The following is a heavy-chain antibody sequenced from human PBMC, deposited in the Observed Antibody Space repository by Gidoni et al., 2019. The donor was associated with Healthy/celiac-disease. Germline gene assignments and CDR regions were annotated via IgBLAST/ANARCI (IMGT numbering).Heavy chain of an antibody. V-gene: IGHV4-34*01. J-gene: IGHJ5*02. Sequence: QVQLQQWGAGLVKPSETLSLTCAVYGGSFSGYYWSWIRQPPGKGLEWIGEINHSGSTNYNPSLKSRVTISVDTSKNQFSLKLSSVTAADTAVYYCARGTVVVPAASPPWFDPWGQGTLVTVSS. CDR2: INHSGST. CDR1: GGSFSGYY. CDR3: ARGTVVVPAASPPWFDP. D-gene: IGHD2-2*01.